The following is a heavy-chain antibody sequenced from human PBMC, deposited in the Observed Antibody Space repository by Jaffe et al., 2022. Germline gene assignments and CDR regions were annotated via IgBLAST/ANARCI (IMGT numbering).Heavy chain of an antibody. V-gene: IGHV4-34*01. Sequence: QVQLQQWGAGLLKPSETLSLTCAVYGGSFSGYYWSWIRQPPGKGLEWIGEINHSGSTNYNPSLKSRVTISVDTSKNQFSLKLSSVTAADTAVYYCARGDCSGGSCYSGGFDYWGQGTLVTVSS. J-gene: IGHJ4*02. D-gene: IGHD2-15*01. CDR3: ARGDCSGGSCYSGGFDY. CDR2: INHSGST. CDR1: GGSFSGYY.